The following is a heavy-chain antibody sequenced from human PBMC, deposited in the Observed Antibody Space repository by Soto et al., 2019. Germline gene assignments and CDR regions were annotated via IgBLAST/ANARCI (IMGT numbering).Heavy chain of an antibody. Sequence: EVQLVESGGGLVQPGGSLRLSCAASGFTFSSYAMHWVRQAPGKGLEYVSAISSNGGSTYYANSVKGRFTISRDNSKNTLYLQMGSLRAEDMAVYYCVREGGGYYFDYWGQGTLVTVSS. D-gene: IGHD3-16*01. J-gene: IGHJ4*02. V-gene: IGHV3-64*01. CDR3: VREGGGYYFDY. CDR1: GFTFSSYA. CDR2: ISSNGGST.